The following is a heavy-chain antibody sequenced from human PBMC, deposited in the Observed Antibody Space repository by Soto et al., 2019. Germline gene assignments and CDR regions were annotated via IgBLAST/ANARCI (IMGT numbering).Heavy chain of an antibody. Sequence: SVKVSCKASGGTFSSYAISWVRQAPGQGLEWMGGIIPIFGTANYAQKFQGRVTITADESTSTAYMELSSLRSEDTAVYYCATLRYCSSTSCYDVWGPGXTVTVYS. V-gene: IGHV1-69*13. CDR1: GGTFSSYA. D-gene: IGHD2-2*01. J-gene: IGHJ6*02. CDR2: IIPIFGTA. CDR3: ATLRYCSSTSCYDV.